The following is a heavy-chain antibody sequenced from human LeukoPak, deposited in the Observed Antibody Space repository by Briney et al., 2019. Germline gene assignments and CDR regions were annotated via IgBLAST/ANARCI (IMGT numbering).Heavy chain of an antibody. J-gene: IGHJ4*02. Sequence: GRSLRLSCAASGFTFSTYPMHWVRQAPGKGLEWVAVMSHDGSNEYYADSVKGRFTISRDNSKNTLSLQMNSLRAEDTAVYYCVRDISGEKSFDYWGQGTLVTVSS. CDR3: VRDISGEKSFDY. CDR1: GFTFSTYP. V-gene: IGHV3-30*04. D-gene: IGHD3-10*01. CDR2: MSHDGSNE.